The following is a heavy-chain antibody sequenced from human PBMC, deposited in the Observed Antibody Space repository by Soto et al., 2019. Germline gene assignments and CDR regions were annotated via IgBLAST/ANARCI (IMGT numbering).Heavy chain of an antibody. CDR3: ARGAPSGSYSSQFYYYAMDV. CDR1: WGTLSSYS. CDR2: IIPIFGTT. D-gene: IGHD1-26*01. Sequence: ASVKVSCKSSWGTLSSYSFSWVRQAPGQGLEWMGGIIPIFGTTNYAQRFQGRVTMTADESTSTAYVELSNLRSEDTAVYFCARGAPSGSYSSQFYYYAMDVWGQGTTVTVSS. V-gene: IGHV1-69*13. J-gene: IGHJ6*02.